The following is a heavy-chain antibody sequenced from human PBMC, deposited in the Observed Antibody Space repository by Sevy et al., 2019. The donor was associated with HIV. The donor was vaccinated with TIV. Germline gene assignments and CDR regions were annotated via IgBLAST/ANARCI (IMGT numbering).Heavy chain of an antibody. CDR3: ARSWELLECFDF. CDR1: GFTFTDYS. V-gene: IGHV3-21*06. D-gene: IGHD1-26*01. Sequence: GGSLRLSCAASGFTFTDYSMTWVRQAPGKGLEWVSSISSIGNYIYYADTVKGRFSISRDNAKNSLFLQMNSLRAEDTAVYYYARSWELLECFDFWGQGTLVTVSS. CDR2: ISSIGNYI. J-gene: IGHJ4*02.